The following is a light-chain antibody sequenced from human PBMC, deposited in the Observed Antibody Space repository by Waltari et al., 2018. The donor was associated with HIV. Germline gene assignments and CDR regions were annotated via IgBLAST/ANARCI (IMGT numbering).Light chain of an antibody. J-gene: IGKJ1*01. CDR1: QSVSSN. CDR2: GAS. CDR3: QQYNNWLQRT. V-gene: IGKV3-15*01. Sequence: ERVMTQSPATLSVSPGERATLSCRASQSVSSNLAWYQQEPGQAPRLLIYGASTRATGIPARFSGSGSGTEFTLTISSLQSEDFAVYYCQQYNNWLQRTFGQGTKVEIK.